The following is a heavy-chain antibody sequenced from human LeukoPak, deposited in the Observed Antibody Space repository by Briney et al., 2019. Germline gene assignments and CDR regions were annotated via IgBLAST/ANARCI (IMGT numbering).Heavy chain of an antibody. D-gene: IGHD3-10*01. CDR1: GFTFSSYA. CDR2: ISGSGGST. CDR3: AKDDTYGSGSYFDY. J-gene: IGHJ4*02. V-gene: IGHV3-23*01. Sequence: PGGSLRLSCAASGFTFSSYAMSWVRQAPGKGLEWVSAISGSGGSTYYADSVKGRFTISRDNSKNTLYLQMNSLRAEDTAVYYRAKDDTYGSGSYFDYWGQGTLVTVSS.